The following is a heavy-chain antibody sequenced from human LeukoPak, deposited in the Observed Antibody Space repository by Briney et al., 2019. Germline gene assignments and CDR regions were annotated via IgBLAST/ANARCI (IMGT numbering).Heavy chain of an antibody. Sequence: GASVKVSCKASGYTFTGYYLHWVRQAPGQGLEWMGWINPNSGGTDYAQKFQGRVTMTRDTSISTAYRELSRLRSDDTAVYYCARDRIAVAGTVDSWGQGTLVTVSS. V-gene: IGHV1-2*02. D-gene: IGHD6-19*01. J-gene: IGHJ4*02. CDR1: GYTFTGYY. CDR2: INPNSGGT. CDR3: ARDRIAVAGTVDS.